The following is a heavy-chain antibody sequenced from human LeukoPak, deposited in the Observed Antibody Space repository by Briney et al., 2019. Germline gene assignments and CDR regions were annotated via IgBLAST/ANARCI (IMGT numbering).Heavy chain of an antibody. CDR3: ARGRDDYVSGSYRDYFDY. CDR1: GGSFSGYY. D-gene: IGHD3-16*02. J-gene: IGHJ4*02. V-gene: IGHV4-34*01. Sequence: SETLSLTCAVYGGSFSGYYWSWIRQPPGKGLEWIGEINHSGSTNYNPSLKSRVTISVDTSKNQFSLKLSSVTAADTAVCYCARGRDDYVSGSYRDYFDYWGQGTLVTVSS. CDR2: INHSGST.